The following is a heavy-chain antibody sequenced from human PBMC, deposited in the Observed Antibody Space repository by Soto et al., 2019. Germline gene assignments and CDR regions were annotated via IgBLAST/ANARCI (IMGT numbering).Heavy chain of an antibody. D-gene: IGHD3-3*02. CDR2: INSDGSSA. V-gene: IGHV3-74*01. CDR3: ALAPRYGLDV. J-gene: IGHJ6*02. Sequence: GGSLRLSCAASGFTFSSYWMHWVRQAPGKGLEWVSRINSDGSSASYADFVKGRFTISRDKAKSTLFLQMSSLRAEDTAVYYCALAPRYGLDVWGQGITVTVSS. CDR1: GFTFSSYW.